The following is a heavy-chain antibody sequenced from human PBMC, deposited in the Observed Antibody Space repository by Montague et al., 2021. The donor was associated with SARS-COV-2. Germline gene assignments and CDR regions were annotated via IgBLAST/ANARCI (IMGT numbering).Heavy chain of an antibody. J-gene: IGHJ1*01. CDR2: TFYRSQWHT. CDR3: ARDGDYGGTWYSFLQN. CDR1: GDSVSSDTAA. Sequence: CAISGDSVSSDTAAWHWIRQSPSRGLEWLGRTFYRSQWHTDSAASVRSRISFSGDISKNQFSLHLNSVTPEDTVIYYCARDGDYGGTWYSFLQNWGQGTLVIVSS. D-gene: IGHD4-17*01. V-gene: IGHV6-1*01.